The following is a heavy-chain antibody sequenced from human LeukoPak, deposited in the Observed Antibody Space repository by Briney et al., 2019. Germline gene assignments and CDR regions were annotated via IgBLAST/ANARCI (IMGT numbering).Heavy chain of an antibody. J-gene: IGHJ4*02. CDR2: IWYDGSNK. V-gene: IGHV3-33*03. CDR3: ARFYYDYVWGSYRYTQFDY. CDR1: GFTFSSYG. Sequence: GGSLRLSCAASGFTFSSYGMHWVRQAPGKGLEWVAVIWYDGSNKYYADSVKGRFTISRDNAKNSLYLQMNSLRAEDTAVYYCARFYYDYVWGSYRYTQFDYWGQGTLVTVSS. D-gene: IGHD3-16*02.